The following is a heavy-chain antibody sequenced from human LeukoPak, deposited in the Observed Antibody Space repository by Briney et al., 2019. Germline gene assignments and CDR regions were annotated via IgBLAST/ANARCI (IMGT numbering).Heavy chain of an antibody. CDR1: GFTFSSYA. V-gene: IGHV3-23*01. D-gene: IGHD6-13*01. CDR2: ISGSGGST. J-gene: IGHJ6*02. CDR3: AKPEYSSSWPYYYYYGMDV. Sequence: GGSLRLSCAASGFTFSSYAMSWVRQAPGKGLEWVSAISGSGGSTYYADSVKGRFTISRDNSKNTLYLQMNSLRAEDTAVYYCAKPEYSSSWPYYYYYGMDVWGQGTTVTVSS.